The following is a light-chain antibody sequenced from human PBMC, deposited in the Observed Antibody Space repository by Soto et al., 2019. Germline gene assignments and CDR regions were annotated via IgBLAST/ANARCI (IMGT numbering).Light chain of an antibody. V-gene: IGLV2-14*01. Sequence: QSALTQPASVSGSPGQSITISCTGTSSDVGGYNYVSWYQQHPGKAPKLMIYEVSNRLSGVSNRFSGSKSGNTPSLTISGLQVEDGADYYCSSYTSSSVVVFGGGTKLSVL. CDR1: SSDVGGYNY. CDR3: SSYTSSSVVV. CDR2: EVS. J-gene: IGLJ2*01.